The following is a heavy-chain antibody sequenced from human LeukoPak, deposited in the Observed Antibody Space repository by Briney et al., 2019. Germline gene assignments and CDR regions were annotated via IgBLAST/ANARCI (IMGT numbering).Heavy chain of an antibody. CDR1: GFTVSSNY. V-gene: IGHV3-66*01. D-gene: IGHD3-22*01. CDR2: IYSGGST. CDR3: ARGNYYDSSGYYYVGPSFDY. Sequence: PGGSLRLSCAASGFTVSSNYMSWVRQAPGKGLEWVSVIYSGGSTYYADSVKGRFTISRDNSKNTLYLQMNSLRAEDTAVYYCARGNYYDSSGYYYVGPSFDYWGQGTLVTVSS. J-gene: IGHJ4*02.